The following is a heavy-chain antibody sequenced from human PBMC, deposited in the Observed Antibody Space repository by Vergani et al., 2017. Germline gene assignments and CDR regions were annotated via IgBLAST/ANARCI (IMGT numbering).Heavy chain of an antibody. CDR2: IDHTGRP. CDR3: ARVNTEANGHLYYYYYMDV. D-gene: IGHD2-8*01. V-gene: IGHV4-34*01. J-gene: IGHJ6*03. Sequence: QVQLQQWGGGLLKPSETLSLTCVVNGGSFTSYDWTWIRQSPGEGLEWVGHIDHTGRPDYNPSLKSRLTMSVDKSRNQFSLTLNSVTATDTAIYFCARVNTEANGHLYYYYYMDVWGQGTAVTVS. CDR1: GGSFTSYD.